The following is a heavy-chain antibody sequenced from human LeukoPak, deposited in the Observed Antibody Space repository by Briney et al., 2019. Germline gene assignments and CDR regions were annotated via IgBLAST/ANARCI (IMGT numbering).Heavy chain of an antibody. CDR3: AKDLILWWCYDY. Sequence: PGGSLRLSCAASGFTFSSDPMSWVRQAPGKGLEWVSAFKGRGGSTYCADSVKGRFTISRDNSKNTLYLQKNSLRAGDTAVYYCAKDLILWWCYDYWGQGTLVTVS. D-gene: IGHD2-21*01. CDR1: GFTFSSDP. CDR2: FKGRGGST. J-gene: IGHJ4*02. V-gene: IGHV3-23*01.